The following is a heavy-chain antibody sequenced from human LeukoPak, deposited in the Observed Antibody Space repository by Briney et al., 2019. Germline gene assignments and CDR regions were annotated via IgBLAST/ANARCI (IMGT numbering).Heavy chain of an antibody. V-gene: IGHV3-23*01. CDR1: GFTFSSYA. CDR2: IRGSGSTS. CDR3: AKDLGYKSYYYMDV. J-gene: IGHJ6*03. Sequence: GGSLRLSFVASGFTFSSYAMTWVRQAPGKGLEWVSSIRGSGSTSFYADSVKGRFTFSRDNSKNTLYLQMNSLRAEDTAVYYCAKDLGYKSYYYMDVWGKGTTVTVSS. D-gene: IGHD1-14*01.